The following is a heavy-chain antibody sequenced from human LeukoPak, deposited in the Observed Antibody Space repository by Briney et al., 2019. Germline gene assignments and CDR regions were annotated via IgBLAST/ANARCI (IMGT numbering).Heavy chain of an antibody. CDR3: ARVPYSSGWFPSNYFGY. Sequence: GGSLRLSCAASGFTFSSYEMNWVRQAPGKGLEWVSYISSSGSTIYYADSVKGRFTISRDNAKNSLYLQMNSLRAEDTAVYYCARVPYSSGWFPSNYFGYWGQGTLVTVSS. CDR2: ISSSGSTI. J-gene: IGHJ4*02. D-gene: IGHD6-19*01. CDR1: GFTFSSYE. V-gene: IGHV3-48*03.